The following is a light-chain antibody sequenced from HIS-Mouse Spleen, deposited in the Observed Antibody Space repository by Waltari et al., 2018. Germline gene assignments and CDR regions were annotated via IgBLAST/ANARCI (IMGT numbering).Light chain of an antibody. Sequence: DIQMIQSPSSLSASVGDRVTITCQASQDISNYLNWYQQKPGKAPKLLIYDASNLETGVPSRFSGSGSGTDFTFTISSLQPEDIATYYCQQYDNLPPFGGGTKVEIK. CDR1: QDISNY. V-gene: IGKV1-33*01. CDR3: QQYDNLPP. CDR2: DAS. J-gene: IGKJ4*01.